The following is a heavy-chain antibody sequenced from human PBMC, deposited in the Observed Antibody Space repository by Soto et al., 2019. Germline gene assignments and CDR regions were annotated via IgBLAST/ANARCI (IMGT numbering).Heavy chain of an antibody. CDR3: ATRELYTYYFDF. Sequence: SETLSLTCAVYGGSFSGYYWSWIRQPPGKGLEWIGDINYSGSTNYNPSLKSRATISIDTSKNQFSLKLSSVTAADTAVYYCATRELYTYYFDFWGRGTLVTVSS. V-gene: IGHV4-34*01. J-gene: IGHJ4*02. CDR1: GGSFSGYY. CDR2: INYSGST. D-gene: IGHD1-7*01.